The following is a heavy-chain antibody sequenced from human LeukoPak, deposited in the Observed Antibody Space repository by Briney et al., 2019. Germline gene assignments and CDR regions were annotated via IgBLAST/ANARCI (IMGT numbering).Heavy chain of an antibody. V-gene: IGHV3-49*04. D-gene: IGHD2-15*01. J-gene: IGHJ5*02. CDR3: TRGINWFDP. CDR2: IRSKAYGGTT. Sequence: GGSLRLSCTASGFTFGDYAMSWVRQAPGKGLKWVGFIRSKAYGGTTEYAASVKGRFTISRDDSKSIAYLQMNSLKTEDTAVYYCTRGINWFDPWGQGTLVTVSS. CDR1: GFTFGDYA.